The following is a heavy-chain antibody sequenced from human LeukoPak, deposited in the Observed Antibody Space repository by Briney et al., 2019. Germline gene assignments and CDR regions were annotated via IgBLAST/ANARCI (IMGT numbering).Heavy chain of an antibody. CDR3: ARRPYYSRAFDI. J-gene: IGHJ3*02. CDR2: IYYSGST. D-gene: IGHD3-10*01. CDR1: GGSISSSSYY. V-gene: IGHV4-39*01. Sequence: SETLSLTCTVSGGSISSSSYYWGWIRQPPGKGLEWIGSIYYSGSTYYNPSLKSRVTISVDTSKNQFSLKLSSVTAADTAVYYCARRPYYSRAFDIWGQGTMVTVSS.